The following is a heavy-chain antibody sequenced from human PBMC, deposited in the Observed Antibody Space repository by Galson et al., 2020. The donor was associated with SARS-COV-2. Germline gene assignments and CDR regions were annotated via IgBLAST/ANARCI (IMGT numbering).Heavy chain of an antibody. CDR2: IIPIFGTA. CDR3: ARSSWGRRDYYYYYGMDV. J-gene: IGHJ6*02. Sequence: SVKVSCKASGGTFSSYAISWVRQAPGQGLEWMGGIIPIFGTANYAQKFQGRVTITADESTSTAYMELSSLRSEDTAVYYCARSSWGRRDYYYYYGMDVWGQGTTVTVSS. D-gene: IGHD2-2*01. V-gene: IGHV1-69*13. CDR1: GGTFSSYA.